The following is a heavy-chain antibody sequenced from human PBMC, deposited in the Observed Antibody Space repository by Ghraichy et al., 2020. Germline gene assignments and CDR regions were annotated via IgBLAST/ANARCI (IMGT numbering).Heavy chain of an antibody. CDR1: GYFLNTYA. Sequence: ASVKVSCKASGYFLNTYAVSWVRQAPGGGLEWMGWVSAFSVTTKYAQKFQGRLAIVTDTATNSSYMELGRRTSDDTATYYCARERLDRDFDVWGQGTVVTVSS. V-gene: IGHV1-18*04. CDR3: ARERLDRDFDV. J-gene: IGHJ3*01. CDR2: VSAFSVTT. D-gene: IGHD6-19*01.